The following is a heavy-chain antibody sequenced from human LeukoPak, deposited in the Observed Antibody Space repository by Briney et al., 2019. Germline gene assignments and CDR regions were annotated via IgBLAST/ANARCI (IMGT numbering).Heavy chain of an antibody. Sequence: GRSLRLSCAASGFTFSSYGMHWLRQAPGKGLEWVAVIWYDGSNKYYADSVKGRFTISRDNPKNTLYLQMNSLRAEDTAVYYCAREGYCSGGSCYGQAYYYGMDVWGQGTTVTVSS. CDR1: GFTFSSYG. CDR2: IWYDGSNK. V-gene: IGHV3-33*01. CDR3: AREGYCSGGSCYGQAYYYGMDV. J-gene: IGHJ6*02. D-gene: IGHD2-15*01.